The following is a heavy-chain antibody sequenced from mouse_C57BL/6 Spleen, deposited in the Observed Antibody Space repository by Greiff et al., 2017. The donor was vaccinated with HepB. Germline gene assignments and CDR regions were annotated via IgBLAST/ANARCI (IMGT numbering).Heavy chain of an antibody. CDR2: IDPSDSYT. J-gene: IGHJ1*03. Sequence: QLQQHGAYLVKTGASFPLSCHASGYTSTSYWMQWVKQRPGQGLEWIGEIDPSDSYTNYNQKFKGKATLTVDTSSSTAYMQLSSLTSEDSAVYYCARGSSYWYFDVWGTGTTVTVSS. CDR1: GYTSTSYW. CDR3: ARGSSYWYFDV. V-gene: IGHV1-50*01. D-gene: IGHD1-1*01.